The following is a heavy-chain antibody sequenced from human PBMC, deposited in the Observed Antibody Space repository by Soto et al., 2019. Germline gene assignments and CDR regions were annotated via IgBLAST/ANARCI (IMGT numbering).Heavy chain of an antibody. CDR2: IKSKSSGGTT. V-gene: IGHV3-15*01. CDR1: GFIFRNAW. D-gene: IGHD4-4*01. Sequence: LVESGGGLVKTGGSIRLSCAASGFIFRNAWMSWVRQAPGKGLEWVGRIKSKSSGGTTDYAAPVEGRVAITRDDSKSILYLQMTSLTIEDTAAYFCTSEKGWRQSPLDSWGQGALVTVSS. CDR3: TSEKGWRQSPLDS. J-gene: IGHJ5*01.